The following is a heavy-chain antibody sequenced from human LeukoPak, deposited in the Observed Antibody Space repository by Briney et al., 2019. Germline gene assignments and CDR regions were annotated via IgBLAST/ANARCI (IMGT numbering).Heavy chain of an antibody. CDR1: GGSISSYY. CDR2: IYYSGST. CDR3: ARGMAYYDQDYYYYYYMDV. J-gene: IGHJ6*03. Sequence: SETLSLTCTVCGGSISSYYWRWIRQPPGKGLEWIGYIYYSGSTNYNPSLKSRVTISVDTSKNQFSLKLSSVTAADTAVYYCARGMAYYDQDYYYYYYMDVWGKGTTVTVSS. V-gene: IGHV4-59*01. D-gene: IGHD3-3*01.